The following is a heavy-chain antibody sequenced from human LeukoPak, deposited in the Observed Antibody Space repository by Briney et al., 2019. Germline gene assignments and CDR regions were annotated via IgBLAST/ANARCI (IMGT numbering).Heavy chain of an antibody. CDR1: GYTFTGYY. V-gene: IGHV1-2*02. Sequence: ASVTVSCKASGYTFTGYYMHWVRQAPGQGLEWMGWINPNSGGTNYAQKFQGRVTMTRDTSISTAYMELSRLRSDDTAVYYCARTIVVVPAAIGGLDFDPWGQGTLVTVSS. CDR3: ARTIVVVPAAIGGLDFDP. J-gene: IGHJ5*02. CDR2: INPNSGGT. D-gene: IGHD2-2*01.